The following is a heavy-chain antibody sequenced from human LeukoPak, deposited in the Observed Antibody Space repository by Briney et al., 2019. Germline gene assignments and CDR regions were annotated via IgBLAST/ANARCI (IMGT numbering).Heavy chain of an antibody. V-gene: IGHV3-23*01. CDR1: RFTFSAYS. CDR2: ISGSGGNT. CDR3: ARGGILYGMDV. D-gene: IGHD6-13*01. J-gene: IGHJ6*02. Sequence: PGGSLRPSCAASRFTFSAYSMSRVRQAPGKGLEWASAISGSGGNTCYADSVKGRFTISRGNSKNTLYLQMNSLRAEDTAAYYCARGGILYGMDVWGQGTTVTVSS.